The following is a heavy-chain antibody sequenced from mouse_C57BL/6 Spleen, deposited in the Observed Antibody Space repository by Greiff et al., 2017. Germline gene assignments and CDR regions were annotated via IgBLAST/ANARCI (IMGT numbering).Heavy chain of an antibody. CDR3: AREVYSNYEYVDY. CDR1: GFSLTSYG. CDR2: IWSGGST. D-gene: IGHD2-5*01. V-gene: IGHV2-2*01. Sequence: VKLMESGPGLVQPSQSLSITCTVSGFSLTSYGVHWVRQSPGKGLEWLGVIWSGGSTDYNAAFISRLCISKNNSKSQVFFKMNSLQADDTAIYYCAREVYSNYEYVDYWGQGTTLTVSS. J-gene: IGHJ2*01.